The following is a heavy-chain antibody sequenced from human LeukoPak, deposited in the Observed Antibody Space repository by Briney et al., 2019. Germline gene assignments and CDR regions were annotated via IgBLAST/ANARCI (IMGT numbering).Heavy chain of an antibody. CDR3: ARRDYFDY. J-gene: IGHJ4*02. CDR2: ISWNSGSI. Sequence: GRSLRLSCAASGFTFDDYAMHWVRQAPGKGLEWVSGISWNSGSIGYADSVKGRFTISRDNAKNSLYLQMNSLRAEDTAVYYCARRDYFDYWGQETLVTVSS. V-gene: IGHV3-9*01. CDR1: GFTFDDYA.